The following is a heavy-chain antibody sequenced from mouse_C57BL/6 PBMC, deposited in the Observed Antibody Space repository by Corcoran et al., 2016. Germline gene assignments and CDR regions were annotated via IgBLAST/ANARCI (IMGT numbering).Heavy chain of an antibody. V-gene: IGHV1-53*01. CDR2: INPSNGGT. Sequence: QVQLQHPATELEKPGASVKLSCKASGNTFTSYWMHWVKQRPGQGLEWSGNINPSNGGTNYNEKFKSKATLTVDKSSSTAYMQLSSLTSEDSAVYYCAITTVGGNWYLDVWGTGTTVTVSS. CDR1: GNTFTSYW. CDR3: AITTVGGNWYLDV. J-gene: IGHJ1*03. D-gene: IGHD1-1*01.